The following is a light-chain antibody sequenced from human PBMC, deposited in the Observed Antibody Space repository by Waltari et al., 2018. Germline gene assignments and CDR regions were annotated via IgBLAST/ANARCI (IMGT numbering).Light chain of an antibody. CDR2: DAS. V-gene: IGKV3-20*01. Sequence: TVLTQSPGTLSLSPGERAPLSCRARQSVRDNYLAWYQQKPGQAPRLLIYDASSRATGIPDRFSGSGSGTDFTLTISRLEPEDFAVYYCQQYSTPYTFGQGTKLE. J-gene: IGKJ2*01. CDR3: QQYSTPYT. CDR1: QSVRDNY.